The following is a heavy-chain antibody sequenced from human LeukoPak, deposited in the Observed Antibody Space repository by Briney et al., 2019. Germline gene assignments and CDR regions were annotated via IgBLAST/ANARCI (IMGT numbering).Heavy chain of an antibody. Sequence: GGSLRLSCAASGFTFSSYSMNWVRQAPGKGLEWVSSISSSSRYIYYADSVEGRFTISRDNAKNSLYLQMNSLRAEDTAVYYCARDGTDDSSGSAYWGQGTLVTVSS. CDR3: ARDGTDDSSGSAY. J-gene: IGHJ4*02. CDR1: GFTFSSYS. CDR2: ISSSSRYI. D-gene: IGHD3-22*01. V-gene: IGHV3-21*01.